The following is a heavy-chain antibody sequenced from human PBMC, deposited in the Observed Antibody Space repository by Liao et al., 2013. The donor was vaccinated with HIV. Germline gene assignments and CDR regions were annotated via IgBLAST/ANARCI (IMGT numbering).Heavy chain of an antibody. J-gene: IGHJ4*02. CDR2: IYYSVST. CDR1: GGSMNSGDYY. V-gene: IGHV4-30-4*01. D-gene: IGHD6-13*01. CDR3: ARVLGRSSWSRFDS. Sequence: QVQLQESGPGLLKPSETLSLNCSVSGGSMNSGDYYWSWIRQPPGKGLEWIGYIYYSVSTYYNPSIQSRVSISMDTSKNRFSLKLNSVTAADTAVYFCARVLGRSSWSRFDSWGQGTLVTVSS.